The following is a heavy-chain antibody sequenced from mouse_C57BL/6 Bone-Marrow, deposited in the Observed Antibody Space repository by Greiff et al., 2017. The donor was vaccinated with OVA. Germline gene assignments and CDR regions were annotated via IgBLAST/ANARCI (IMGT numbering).Heavy chain of an antibody. CDR1: GFTFSDYG. J-gene: IGHJ2*01. D-gene: IGHD3-1*01. CDR2: ISSGSSTI. V-gene: IGHV5-17*01. CDR3: ARRLGGYFAS. Sequence: EVKLVESGGGLVKPGGSLKLSCAASGFTFSDYGMHWVRQAPEKGLEWVAYISSGSSTIYYADTVKGRFTIARDNAKNTLFLQMTSLRSQDTAMYYCARRLGGYFASGGQGTPLTVSS.